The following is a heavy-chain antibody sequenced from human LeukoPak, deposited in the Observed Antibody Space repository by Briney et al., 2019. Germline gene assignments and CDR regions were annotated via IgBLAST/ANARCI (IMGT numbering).Heavy chain of an antibody. J-gene: IGHJ4*02. Sequence: SETLSLTCTVSGYSISSAYYWGWIRQPPGKGLEWIGSIYHSGSTYYNPSLKSRVTISVDTSKNQFSLKLSSVTAADTAVYYCARGTVAGRIPFDYWGQGTLVTVSS. CDR2: IYHSGST. CDR3: ARGTVAGRIPFDY. V-gene: IGHV4-38-2*02. CDR1: GYSISSAYY. D-gene: IGHD6-19*01.